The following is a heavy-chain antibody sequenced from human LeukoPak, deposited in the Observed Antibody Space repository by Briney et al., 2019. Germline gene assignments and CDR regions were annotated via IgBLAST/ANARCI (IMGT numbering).Heavy chain of an antibody. V-gene: IGHV1-2*02. J-gene: IGHJ4*02. D-gene: IGHD5-18*01. Sequence: ASVKVSCKASGYTFIGYFIHWVRQAPGQGLEWMGWINPNSGATDYAQNFQGRVTLTRDTSISTAYMELSRLRSDDTAVYYCASGYRFGNWGQGTLVTVSS. CDR1: GYTFIGYF. CDR2: INPNSGAT. CDR3: ASGYRFGN.